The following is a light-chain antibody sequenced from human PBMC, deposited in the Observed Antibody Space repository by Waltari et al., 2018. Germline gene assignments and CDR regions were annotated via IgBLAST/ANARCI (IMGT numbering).Light chain of an antibody. Sequence: QSALTQPPSASGSPGPSVTIPCPGTSSDVGAFSSVSWYQQHPGKAPQLMIYEVTKRPSGVPDRFSGSKSGNTASLTVSGLQAEDEADYYCSSYADNTWIFGGGTKLTVL. CDR1: SSDVGAFSS. CDR3: SSYADNTWI. J-gene: IGLJ2*01. CDR2: EVT. V-gene: IGLV2-8*01.